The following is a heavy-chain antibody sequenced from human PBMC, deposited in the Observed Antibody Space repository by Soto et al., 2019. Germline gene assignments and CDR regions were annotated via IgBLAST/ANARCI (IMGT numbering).Heavy chain of an antibody. V-gene: IGHV1-69*01. CDR2: IIPIFGTA. CDR3: ASGVGGIVVVVAAGDAFDI. J-gene: IGHJ3*02. Sequence: QVQLVQSGAEVKKPGSSVKVSCKASGGTFSSYAISWVRQAPGQGLEWMGGIIPIFGTANYAQKFQGRVTITADESTSTAYMELSSLRSEDTAVYYCASGVGGIVVVVAAGDAFDIWGLGTMVTVSS. D-gene: IGHD2-15*01. CDR1: GGTFSSYA.